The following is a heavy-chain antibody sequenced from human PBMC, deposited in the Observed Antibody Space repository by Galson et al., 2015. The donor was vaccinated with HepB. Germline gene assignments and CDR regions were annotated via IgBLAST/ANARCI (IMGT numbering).Heavy chain of an antibody. CDR1: GGTFSIYA. Sequence: SVKVSCKASGGTFSIYAISWVRQAPGQGLEWMGWIIPLFDITNYAQRFEGRVTVTRDDSTSTVYMEMSSLRSEDTAVYYCARYNIVGTKANHFYGMDVWGQGTTVTVSS. V-gene: IGHV1-69*05. CDR3: ARYNIVGTKANHFYGMDV. J-gene: IGHJ6*02. CDR2: IIPLFDIT. D-gene: IGHD5-12*01.